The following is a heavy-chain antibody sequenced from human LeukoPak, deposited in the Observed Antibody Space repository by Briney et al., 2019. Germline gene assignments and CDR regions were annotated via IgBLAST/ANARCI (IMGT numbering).Heavy chain of an antibody. V-gene: IGHV4-39*01. J-gene: IGHJ4*02. Sequence: SETLSLTCTVSGGSISSSSYYWGWIRQPPGKGPEWIGSIYYSGSTYYNPSLKSRVTISVDTSKNQFSLKLSSVTAADTALYYCARTIGYFDYWGQGTLVTVSS. CDR1: GGSISSSSYY. D-gene: IGHD3-3*01. CDR3: ARTIGYFDY. CDR2: IYYSGST.